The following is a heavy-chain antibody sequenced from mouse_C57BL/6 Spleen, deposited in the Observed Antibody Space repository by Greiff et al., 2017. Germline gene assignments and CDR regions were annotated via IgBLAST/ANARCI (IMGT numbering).Heavy chain of an antibody. CDR3: ARWDDYYAMDY. V-gene: IGHV1-75*01. J-gene: IGHJ4*01. D-gene: IGHD4-1*01. CDR2: IFPGSGST. Sequence: QVPLKQSGPALVKPGASVQISCTASGYTFTDFYINWVKQRPGLGLEWIGWIFPGSGSTYYNEKFKGKATLTVDKSSSTAYLLLSSLNSEDTAVYFCARWDDYYAMDYWGQGTSVTVSS. CDR1: GYTFTDFY.